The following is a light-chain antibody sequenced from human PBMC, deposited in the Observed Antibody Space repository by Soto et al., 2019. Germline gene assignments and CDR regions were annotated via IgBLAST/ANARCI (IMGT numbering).Light chain of an antibody. CDR3: QQYYSTPWT. CDR2: WAS. Sequence: IVMTQSPDSLAVSLGERATINCKSSQSVLYSSNNNNYLAWYQQKPGQPPKLLIYWASTRESGVPDRFSGSGSGTDFTLNISSLQAEDGAVYYCQQYYSTPWTFGQGTKVEIK. CDR1: QSVLYSSNNNNY. J-gene: IGKJ1*01. V-gene: IGKV4-1*01.